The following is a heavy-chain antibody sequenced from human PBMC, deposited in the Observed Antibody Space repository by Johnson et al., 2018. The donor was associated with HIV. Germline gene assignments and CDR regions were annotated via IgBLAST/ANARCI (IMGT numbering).Heavy chain of an antibody. CDR1: GFTVSSYY. Sequence: QVQLVESGGGLVQPGGSLRLSCAASGFTVSSYYMNWVRQAPGKGLAWVAVIWYAGSNKHFADSVKGRFTISRDNSKNTLYLQMSSLRAEDTALYYCARDRGRGSEDAFDIWGQGTMVTVSS. D-gene: IGHD2-15*01. J-gene: IGHJ3*02. V-gene: IGHV3-33*08. CDR2: IWYAGSNK. CDR3: ARDRGRGSEDAFDI.